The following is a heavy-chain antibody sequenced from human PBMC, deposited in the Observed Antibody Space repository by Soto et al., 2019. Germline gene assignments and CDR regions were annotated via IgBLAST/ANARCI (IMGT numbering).Heavy chain of an antibody. J-gene: IGHJ6*02. Sequence: QVQLVESGGGVVQPGRSLRLSCAASGFTFSSYGMHWVRQAPGKGLEWVAVISYDGSNKYYADSVKGRFTISRDNSKNTLYLQMNSLRAEDTAVYYCAKAYYDFWQRDYYYYGMDVWGQGTTVTVSS. V-gene: IGHV3-30*18. CDR3: AKAYYDFWQRDYYYYGMDV. CDR1: GFTFSSYG. D-gene: IGHD3-3*01. CDR2: ISYDGSNK.